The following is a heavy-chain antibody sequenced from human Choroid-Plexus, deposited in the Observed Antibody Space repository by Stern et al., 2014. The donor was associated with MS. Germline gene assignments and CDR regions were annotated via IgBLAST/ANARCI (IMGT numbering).Heavy chain of an antibody. D-gene: IGHD6-6*01. CDR1: GYNLTTYA. CDR3: ATWGAGSSPPLFY. CDR2: INTKTGNP. V-gene: IGHV7-4-1*02. J-gene: IGHJ4*02. Sequence: VQLVESGAELKKPGASVKGSCRASGYNLTTYAINWVRQAPGQGLEWMGWINTKTGNPTFAQCFTGRFVFSLDTSINTAFLQISSLKAEDSALYYCATWGAGSSPPLFYWGQGTLVTVSS.